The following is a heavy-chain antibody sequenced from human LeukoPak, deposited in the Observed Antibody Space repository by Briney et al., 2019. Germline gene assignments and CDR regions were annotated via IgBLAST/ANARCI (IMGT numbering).Heavy chain of an antibody. CDR3: ARVPMIRGGFDP. V-gene: IGHV1-18*01. D-gene: IGHD3-10*01. J-gene: IGHJ5*02. Sequence: ASVKVSCEASGYTFTSYAMNWVRQAPGQGLEWMGWISAYNGNTNYAQKLQGRDTMTTDTSTSTAYMELRSLRSDDTAVYYCARVPMIRGGFDPWGQGTLVTVSS. CDR1: GYTFTSYA. CDR2: ISAYNGNT.